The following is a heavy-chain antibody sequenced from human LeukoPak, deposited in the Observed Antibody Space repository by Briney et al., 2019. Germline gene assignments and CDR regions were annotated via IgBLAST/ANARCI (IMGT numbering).Heavy chain of an antibody. CDR1: GDSLVSGHY. CDR3: AREIYYDSSAYDY. J-gene: IGHJ4*02. CDR2: VYHSGSI. V-gene: IGHV4-38-2*02. Sequence: SETLSLTCTVSGDSLVSGHYWGWIRQPPGQGLEWVGSVYHSGSIYYNPSLKSRVIMSVDTSKNQFSLKLSSLAAADTAIYYCAREIYYDSSAYDYWGQGTLVTVSS. D-gene: IGHD3-22*01.